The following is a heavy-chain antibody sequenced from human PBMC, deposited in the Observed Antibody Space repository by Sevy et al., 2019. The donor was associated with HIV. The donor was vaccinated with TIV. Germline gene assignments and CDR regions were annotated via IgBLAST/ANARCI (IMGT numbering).Heavy chain of an antibody. V-gene: IGHV3-23*01. J-gene: IGHJ6*02. CDR2: INGKGRST. CDR1: GFTFSGYA. Sequence: GGSLRLSCAASGFTFSGYAMSWVRQAPGKGLEWVSAINGKGRSTHYADSVEGRFTISRDNSKNTLYLQMNILRAEDTAVYYCAKTINSGGGVVPAANYYYYGMDVWGQGTTVTVSS. CDR3: AKTINSGGGVVPAANYYYYGMDV. D-gene: IGHD2-2*01.